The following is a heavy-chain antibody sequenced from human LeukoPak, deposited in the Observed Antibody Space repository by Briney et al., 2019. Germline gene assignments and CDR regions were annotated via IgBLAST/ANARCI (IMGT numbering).Heavy chain of an antibody. CDR2: IYFSGST. D-gene: IGHD3-10*01. CDR3: AREPMVRGVDWLRGFDP. V-gene: IGHV4-31*03. Sequence: SETLSLTCTVSGVSISSGGYCWSWIRQHPGKGLEWIGYIYFSGSTYYNPSLKRRVTISVDTSRNQFSLKLSSVTAADTAVYYCAREPMVRGVDWLRGFDPWGQGTLVTVSS. CDR1: GVSISSGGYC. J-gene: IGHJ5*02.